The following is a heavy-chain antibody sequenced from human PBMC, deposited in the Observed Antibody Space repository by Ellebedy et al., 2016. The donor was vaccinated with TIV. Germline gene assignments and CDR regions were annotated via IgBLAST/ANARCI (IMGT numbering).Heavy chain of an antibody. V-gene: IGHV5-51*01. J-gene: IGHJ4*02. CDR2: IYPGDSDT. CDR3: ARQYYGGAFDY. D-gene: IGHD3-10*01. Sequence: GESLKISCKGSGYSFTSYWIGWVRQMPGKGLEWMVIIYPGDSDTRYSPSFQGQVTISADKSIRTAYLQWSSLQASDTAIYYCARQYYGGAFDYWGQGTLVTVSS. CDR1: GYSFTSYW.